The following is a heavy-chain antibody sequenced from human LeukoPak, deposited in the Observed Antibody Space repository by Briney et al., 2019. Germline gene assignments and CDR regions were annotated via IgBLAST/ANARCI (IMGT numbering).Heavy chain of an antibody. CDR2: ISGSGGST. Sequence: GGSLRLSCAASGFTFSSYAMSWVRQAPGKGLEWDSSISGSGGSTYYADSVKGRFTISRDNSKNTLYLQMNSLRAEDTAVYYCAKDPVPGYSSGWYNYFDYWGQGTLVTVSS. V-gene: IGHV3-23*01. CDR3: AKDPVPGYSSGWYNYFDY. D-gene: IGHD6-19*01. J-gene: IGHJ4*02. CDR1: GFTFSSYA.